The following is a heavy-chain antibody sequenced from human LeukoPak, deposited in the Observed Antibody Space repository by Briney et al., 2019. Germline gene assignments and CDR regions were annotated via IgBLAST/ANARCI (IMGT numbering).Heavy chain of an antibody. J-gene: IGHJ3*02. CDR3: AREPRRITGTWRHAFDI. V-gene: IGHV3-21*01. Sequence: GGSLRLSCAASGFTFSSYSMNWVRQAPGKGLEWVSSISSSSSYIYYADSVKGRFTISRDNAKNSLYLQMNSLRAEDTAVYYCAREPRRITGTWRHAFDIWGQGTMVTVSS. CDR1: GFTFSSYS. D-gene: IGHD1-7*01. CDR2: ISSSSSYI.